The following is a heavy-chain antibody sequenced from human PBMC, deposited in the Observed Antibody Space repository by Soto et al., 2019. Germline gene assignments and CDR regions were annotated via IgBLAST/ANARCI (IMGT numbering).Heavy chain of an antibody. CDR2: ISGYNGHT. V-gene: IGHV1-18*01. J-gene: IGHJ6*02. CDR3: AREGEMPYYYYGLDV. CDR1: GYTFTTYG. Sequence: QVQLVQSGAEVRKPGASVKVSCKASGYTFTTYGISWVRQAPGQGLEWMGWISGYNGHTKYAQKFQGRVTMTTDTSXSTVYMDLRSLSSDDTAVYYCAREGEMPYYYYGLDVWGQGTTVTVSS. D-gene: IGHD3-16*01.